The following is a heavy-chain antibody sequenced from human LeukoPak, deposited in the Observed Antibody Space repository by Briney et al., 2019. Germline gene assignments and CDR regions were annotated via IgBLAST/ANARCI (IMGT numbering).Heavy chain of an antibody. J-gene: IGHJ6*03. CDR2: ISSDGNTQ. CDR3: ARDGGGYDYYYYYYMDV. V-gene: IGHV3-30*04. D-gene: IGHD6-25*01. Sequence: PGGSLRLSCVASGFTFTDYAFNWVRQTPGKGMEWVAIISSDGNTQSYADPLKGRFTISRDNAKNSLYLQMNSLRAEDTAVYYCARDGGGYDYYYYYYMDVWGKGTTVTVSS. CDR1: GFTFTDYA.